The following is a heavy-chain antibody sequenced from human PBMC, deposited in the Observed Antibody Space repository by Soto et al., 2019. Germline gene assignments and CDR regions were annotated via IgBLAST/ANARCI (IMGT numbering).Heavy chain of an antibody. CDR3: ARVSGIYYYGMDV. CDR2: INHSGST. V-gene: IGHV4-34*01. CDR1: GGSFSGYY. D-gene: IGHD3-10*01. J-gene: IGHJ6*02. Sequence: XXTLSLACAVYGGSFSGYYWHWILQPPGKGLEWIGEINHSGSTNYNPSLKSRVTISVDTSKNQFSLKLSSVNAADTAVYYCARVSGIYYYGMDVWGQGTTVTVSS.